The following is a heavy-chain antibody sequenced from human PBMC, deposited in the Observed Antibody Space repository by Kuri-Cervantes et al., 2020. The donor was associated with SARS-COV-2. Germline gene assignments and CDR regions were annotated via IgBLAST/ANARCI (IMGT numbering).Heavy chain of an antibody. V-gene: IGHV4-34*01. CDR1: GWSFSGYY. CDR3: ARAKLYSSSWYVGFGDGMDV. Sequence: GSLRLSCAVYGWSFSGYYWSWIRQPPGKGLEWIGEINHSGSTNYNPSLKSRVTISVDTSKNQFFLKLSSVTAADTAVYYCARAKLYSSSWYVGFGDGMDVWGQGTTVTVSS. J-gene: IGHJ6*02. CDR2: INHSGST. D-gene: IGHD6-13*01.